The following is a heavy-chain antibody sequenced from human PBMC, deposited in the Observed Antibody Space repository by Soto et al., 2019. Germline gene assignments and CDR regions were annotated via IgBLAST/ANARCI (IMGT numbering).Heavy chain of an antibody. CDR3: AGVGPWVPYYYDSSPYTFENWFDP. CDR2: LSYTGSI. Sequence: SETLSLTCTVSGGSISSYYWSWIRQPPGKGLEWIGYLSYTGSIDYNPSVKSRVSISVDTSENQFFLKMTSVTAADTAVYYCAGVGPWVPYYYDSSPYTFENWFDPWGQGTLVTVSS. CDR1: GGSISSYY. D-gene: IGHD3-22*01. V-gene: IGHV4-59*01. J-gene: IGHJ5*02.